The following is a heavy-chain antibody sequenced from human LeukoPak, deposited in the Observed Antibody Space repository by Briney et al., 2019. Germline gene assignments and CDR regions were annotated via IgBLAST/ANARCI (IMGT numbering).Heavy chain of an antibody. D-gene: IGHD3-3*01. V-gene: IGHV3-74*01. CDR3: AKDTGFWSGTIDY. Sequence: GGSLRLSCAASGFAFSTYWMHWVRQAPGKGLVWVSRIRTDGGSTYYADSVKGRFTVSRDNAKNTLYLQMNSLRVEDTAVYYCAKDTGFWSGTIDYWGQGTLVTVSS. CDR2: IRTDGGST. J-gene: IGHJ4*02. CDR1: GFAFSTYW.